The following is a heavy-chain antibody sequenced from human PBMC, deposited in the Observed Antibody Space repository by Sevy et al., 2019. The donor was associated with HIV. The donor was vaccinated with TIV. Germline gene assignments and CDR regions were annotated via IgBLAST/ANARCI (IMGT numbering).Heavy chain of an antibody. V-gene: IGHV3-21*01. J-gene: IGHJ6*03. Sequence: GGSLRLSCAASGFTFSSYSMNWVRQAPGKGLERVSSISSSSSYIYYADSVKGRFTISRDNAKNSLYLQMNSLRAEDTAVYYCARFQQLVNYYYYYMDVWGKGTTVTVSS. D-gene: IGHD6-6*01. CDR3: ARFQQLVNYYYYYMDV. CDR2: ISSSSSYI. CDR1: GFTFSSYS.